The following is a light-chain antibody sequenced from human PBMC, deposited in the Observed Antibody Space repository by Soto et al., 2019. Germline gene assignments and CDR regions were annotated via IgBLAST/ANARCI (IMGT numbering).Light chain of an antibody. V-gene: IGKV2-30*01. J-gene: IGKJ1*01. CDR1: QSRVYSDGNTY. CDR2: KVS. Sequence: DVVMNQSPLSLPVTLVQPASISCRSSQSRVYSDGNTYLNWFQQRQGQSPRRLIYKVSNRASGVPDRFRGIWSGTDCTLQLSRVEAEDVGVYYGMQGTHWPPTFGQGTKVDIK. CDR3: MQGTHWPPT.